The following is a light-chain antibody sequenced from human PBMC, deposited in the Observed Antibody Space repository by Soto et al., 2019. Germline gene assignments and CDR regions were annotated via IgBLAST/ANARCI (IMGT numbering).Light chain of an antibody. CDR3: TSYTSNTALV. CDR2: EVT. V-gene: IGLV2-14*01. J-gene: IGLJ1*01. Sequence: QSAPTQPASVSGSPGQSITISCTGTSSDIGSHDYVSWYQHHPGKAPKLIIYEVTNRPSGVSDRFSGSESGSTASLTISGLQAEDEADYHCTSYTSNTALVFGTGTKLTVL. CDR1: SSDIGSHDY.